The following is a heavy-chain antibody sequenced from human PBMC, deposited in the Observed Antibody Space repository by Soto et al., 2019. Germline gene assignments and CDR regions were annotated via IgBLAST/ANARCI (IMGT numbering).Heavy chain of an antibody. CDR1: GGTFSSYA. CDR2: IIPIFGTA. Sequence: ASVKVSCKASGGTFSSYAISWVRQAPGQGLEWMGGIIPIFGTANYAQKFQGRVTITADKSTSTAYMELSSLRSEDTAVYYCATPLLLALGPRGDAFDIWGQGTMVTVSS. J-gene: IGHJ3*02. D-gene: IGHD3-22*01. CDR3: ATPLLLALGPRGDAFDI. V-gene: IGHV1-69*06.